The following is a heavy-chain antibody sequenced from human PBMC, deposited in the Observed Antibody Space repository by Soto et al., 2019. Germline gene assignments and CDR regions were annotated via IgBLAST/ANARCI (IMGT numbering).Heavy chain of an antibody. V-gene: IGHV1-8*01. J-gene: IGHJ6*02. CDR3: ARGGSSWTYYYYYYGMDV. Sequence: VASVKVSCKASGYTFTSYDINWVRQATGQGLEWMGWMNPNSGNTGYAQKFQGRVTMTRNTSISTAYMELSSLRSEDTAVYYCARGGSSWTYYYYYYGMDVWGQGTTVTVSS. CDR2: MNPNSGNT. CDR1: GYTFTSYD. D-gene: IGHD6-13*01.